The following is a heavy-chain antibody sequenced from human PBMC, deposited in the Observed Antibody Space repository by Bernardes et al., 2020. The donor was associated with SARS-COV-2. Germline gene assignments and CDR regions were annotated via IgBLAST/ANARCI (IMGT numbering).Heavy chain of an antibody. CDR1: GAPVSSSNHY. J-gene: IGHJ4*02. CDR3: ARQWLTQGLYYSDY. V-gene: IGHV4-39*07. Sequence: LSLTCSVSGAPVSSSNHYWGWIRHPPGKGREWIARLYYIGGKYYNPYLTCRVTISLDTSKTHGSLKLSSVTAADTAVYYCARQWLTQGLYYSDYWGQGTLVTVSS. CDR2: LYYIGGK. D-gene: IGHD3-22*01.